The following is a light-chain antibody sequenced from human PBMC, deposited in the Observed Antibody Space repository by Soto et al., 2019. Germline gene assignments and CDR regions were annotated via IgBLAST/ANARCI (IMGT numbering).Light chain of an antibody. J-gene: IGLJ3*02. V-gene: IGLV1-44*01. Sequence: QAVLTQAPSASGTPGQRVTISCSGSNSNIGGNSVSWYHHLPGTAPKLIIFNNSQRPSGVPDRFSGSKSATSASLAISGLQSEEEADYYCASWDDSLNGHWVFGGGTKLTVL. CDR1: NSNIGGNS. CDR2: NNS. CDR3: ASWDDSLNGHWV.